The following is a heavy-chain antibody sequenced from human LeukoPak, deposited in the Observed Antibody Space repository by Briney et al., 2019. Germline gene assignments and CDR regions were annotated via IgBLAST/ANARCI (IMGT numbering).Heavy chain of an antibody. Sequence: GGSLRLSCAASGFTFSSYAMSWVRQAPGKGLEWVSAISGSGGSTYYADSVKGRFTISRDNGKNSLYLQMNSLRAEDTAVYYCARRYCSSTSCLLDHWGQGTLVTVSS. CDR2: ISGSGGST. J-gene: IGHJ4*02. D-gene: IGHD2-2*01. CDR1: GFTFSSYA. V-gene: IGHV3-23*01. CDR3: ARRYCSSTSCLLDH.